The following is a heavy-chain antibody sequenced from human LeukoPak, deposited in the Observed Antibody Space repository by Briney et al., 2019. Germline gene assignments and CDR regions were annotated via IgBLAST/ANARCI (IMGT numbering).Heavy chain of an antibody. CDR1: GFTFSSYW. CDR2: INSDGSST. V-gene: IGHV3-74*01. J-gene: IGHJ4*02. CDR3: AKAPAMSATGDIGYDPGPFDN. D-gene: IGHD5-12*01. Sequence: PGGSLRLSCAASGFTFSSYWMLWVRQAPGKGLVWVSRINSDGSSTYYADSVKGRFTISRDNSKNTLYLQMNSLRAEDTAVYYCAKAPAMSATGDIGYDPGPFDNWGQGTLVTVS.